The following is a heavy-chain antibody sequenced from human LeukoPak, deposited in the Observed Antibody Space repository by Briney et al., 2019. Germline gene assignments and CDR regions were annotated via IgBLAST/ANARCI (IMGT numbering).Heavy chain of an antibody. D-gene: IGHD1-14*01. CDR1: GFTLGGYG. V-gene: IGHV3-33*01. CDR3: TRYNNDHFDY. Sequence: SGGSLRLSCAGSGFTLGGYGMHWFRQTPGKGLEWVAVIAYDGSRAFYADSVKGRFTISRDNSKNTMSVQMDDLRAEDTAVYYCTRYNNDHFDYWGQGTLLTVSS. CDR2: IAYDGSRA. J-gene: IGHJ4*02.